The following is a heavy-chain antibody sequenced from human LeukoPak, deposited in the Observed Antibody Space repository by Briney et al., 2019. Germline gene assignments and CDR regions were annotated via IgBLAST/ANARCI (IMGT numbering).Heavy chain of an antibody. CDR1: GGSISTSNYY. V-gene: IGHV4-39*07. D-gene: IGHD2-2*01. J-gene: IGHJ6*03. CDR3: TRNRLYCSSTSCYRYYYMDV. CDR2: IFYSGST. Sequence: SETLSLTCTVSGGSISTSNYYWGWIRQPPGKGLEWIGNIFYSGSTYYSPSLKSRVTISLDTSRNQFSLKLSSVTAADTAVYYCTRNRLYCSSTSCYRYYYMDVWGKGTTVTVSS.